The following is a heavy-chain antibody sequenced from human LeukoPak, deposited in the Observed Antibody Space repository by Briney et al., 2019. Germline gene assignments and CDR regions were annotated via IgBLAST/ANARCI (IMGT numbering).Heavy chain of an antibody. V-gene: IGHV1-69*05. CDR3: ARGDYKGIDALDI. CDR2: IIPIFGTA. CDR1: GGTFSSYA. J-gene: IGHJ3*02. Sequence: SVKVSCKASGGTFSSYAISWVRQAPGQGLEWMGGIIPIFGTANYAQKFQGRVTITTDESTSTAYMELSSLRSEDTAVYYCARGDYKGIDALDIWGQGTMVTVSS. D-gene: IGHD4-11*01.